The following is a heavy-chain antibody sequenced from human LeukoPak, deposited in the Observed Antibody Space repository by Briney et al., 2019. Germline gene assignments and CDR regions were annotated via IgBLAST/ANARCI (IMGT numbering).Heavy chain of an antibody. J-gene: IGHJ4*02. CDR2: IYYSGST. CDR1: GGSISSYY. CDR3: ARRTKV. V-gene: IGHV4-59*08. Sequence: SETLSLTCTVSGGSISSYYWSWIRQPPGKGLEWIGYIYYSGSTNYNPSLKSRVTISVDTSKNQFSLKLSSVTAAYTAVYYCARRTKVWGQGTLVTVSS.